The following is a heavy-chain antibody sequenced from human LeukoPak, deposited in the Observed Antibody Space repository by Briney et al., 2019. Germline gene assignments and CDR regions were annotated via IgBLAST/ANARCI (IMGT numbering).Heavy chain of an antibody. CDR1: GGSISSYY. V-gene: IGHV4-59*01. CDR3: SLVGSRYDVSSCYCSNCFGL. Sequence: SETLSLTCTVSGGSISSYYWSWIRKPPGKGQERNGYIHYSGSTNYNPSLKSRVTISVDTSKNQFSLTLNSMAPAAAAVYYCSLVGSRYDVSSCYCSNCFGLWCQGTLVTVSS. CDR2: IHYSGST. D-gene: IGHD3-22*01. J-gene: IGHJ5*02.